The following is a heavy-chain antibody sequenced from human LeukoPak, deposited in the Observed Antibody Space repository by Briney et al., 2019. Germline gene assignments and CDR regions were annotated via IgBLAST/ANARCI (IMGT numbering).Heavy chain of an antibody. CDR3: ARGRYGSGSNYFDY. J-gene: IGHJ4*02. Sequence: ASVKVSCKASGYTFTGYYMHWVRQAPGQGLEWMGWISPNGGGTNYAQKFQGRVTMTRDTSISTAYMELSRLRSDDTAVYYCARGRYGSGSNYFDYWGQGTLVTVSS. D-gene: IGHD3-10*01. CDR1: GYTFTGYY. V-gene: IGHV1-2*02. CDR2: ISPNGGGT.